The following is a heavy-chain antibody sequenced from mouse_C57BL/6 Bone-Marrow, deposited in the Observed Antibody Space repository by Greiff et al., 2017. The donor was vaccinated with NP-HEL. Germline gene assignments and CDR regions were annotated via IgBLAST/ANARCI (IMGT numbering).Heavy chain of an antibody. CDR1: GFTFSDYG. J-gene: IGHJ2*01. V-gene: IGHV5-17*01. CDR3: ARLITTVVATEGYYFDY. CDR2: ISSGSSTL. D-gene: IGHD1-1*01. Sequence: EVQLVESGGGLVKPGGSLKLSCAASGFTFSDYGMHWVRQAPEKGLEWVAYISSGSSTLYYADTVKGRFTISRDNAKNTLFLQMTSLRSEDTAMYYCARLITTVVATEGYYFDYWGQGTTLTVSS.